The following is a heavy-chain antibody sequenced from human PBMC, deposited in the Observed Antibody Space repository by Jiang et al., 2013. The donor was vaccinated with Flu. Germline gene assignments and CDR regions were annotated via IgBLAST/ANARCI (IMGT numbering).Heavy chain of an antibody. Sequence: QLVESGGGVVQPGRSLRLSCAASGFTFSNYVMHWVRQAPGKGLEWVAVIWYDGSNKYYADSVKGRFTISRDNSKNTLYLQINSLRAEDTAVYYCAIPASRYSSGWYYFDYWGQGTLVTVSS. D-gene: IGHD6-19*01. CDR3: AIPASRYSSGWYYFDY. CDR2: IWYDGSNK. V-gene: IGHV3-33*01. CDR1: GFTFSNYV. J-gene: IGHJ4*02.